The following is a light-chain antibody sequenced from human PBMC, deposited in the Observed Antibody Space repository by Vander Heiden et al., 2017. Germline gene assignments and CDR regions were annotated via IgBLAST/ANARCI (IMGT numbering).Light chain of an antibody. Sequence: EIVLTQSPGTLSLSPGERATLSCRASQSVSSSYLAWYQQKPGQAPRLLIYGASSRATGIPDRFSGSGSGTDFTLTISRLEPEDFAVYYCQQSRKVGQGTKVEIK. V-gene: IGKV3-20*01. CDR2: GAS. CDR3: QQSRK. J-gene: IGKJ1*01. CDR1: QSVSSSY.